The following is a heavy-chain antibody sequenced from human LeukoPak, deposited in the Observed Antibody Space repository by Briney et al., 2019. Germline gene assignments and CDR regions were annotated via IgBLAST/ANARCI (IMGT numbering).Heavy chain of an antibody. CDR1: GFTVASNY. J-gene: IGHJ3*02. D-gene: IGHD2-8*01. CDR2: ISTGGNT. CDR3: ARGSRDCANGVCYAFDI. Sequence: GGSLRLSCAASGFTVASNYMTWVRQAPGKGLEWVSVISTGGNTYYADSVKGRFTISRDNAKKSLYLQMNSLRAEDTAVYYCARGSRDCANGVCYAFDIWGQGTVVTVSS. V-gene: IGHV3-53*01.